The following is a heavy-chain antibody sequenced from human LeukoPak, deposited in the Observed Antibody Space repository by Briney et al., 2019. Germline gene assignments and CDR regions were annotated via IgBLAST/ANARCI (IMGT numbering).Heavy chain of an antibody. V-gene: IGHV3-43D*03. D-gene: IGHD4/OR15-4a*01. J-gene: IGHJ4*02. CDR3: AKPSTMGGSYLDY. CDR1: GFTFDDYA. Sequence: GGSLRLSCTASGFTFDDYAMHWVRQAPGKGLEWVSLISWDGGSTYYADSVKGRFTISRDNSKNSLYLQMNSLRAEDTALYYCAKPSTMGGSYLDYWGQGTLVTVSS. CDR2: ISWDGGST.